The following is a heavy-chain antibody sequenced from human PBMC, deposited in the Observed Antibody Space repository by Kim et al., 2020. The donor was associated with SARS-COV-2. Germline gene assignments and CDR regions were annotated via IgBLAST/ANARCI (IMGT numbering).Heavy chain of an antibody. Sequence: GGSLRLSCAPSGFTFNNYLMAWVRQAPGKGLEWVANIRRDGSQGYYGDSVKGRFTISRDNARNLLFLQMSSLRLEDTAVYYCARWGVAAGGFYGLDVWG. CDR2: IRRDGSQG. J-gene: IGHJ6*02. CDR3: ARWGVAAGGFYGLDV. D-gene: IGHD2-15*01. V-gene: IGHV3-7*03. CDR1: GFTFNNYL.